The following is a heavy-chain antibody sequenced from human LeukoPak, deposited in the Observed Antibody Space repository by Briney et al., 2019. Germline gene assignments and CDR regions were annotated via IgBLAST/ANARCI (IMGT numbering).Heavy chain of an antibody. J-gene: IGHJ4*02. CDR1: GGSFSGYY. CDR2: IDHSGST. V-gene: IGHV4-34*01. D-gene: IGHD3-3*01. Sequence: SETLSLTCAVYGGSFSGYYWSWIRQPPGKGLEWIGEIDHSGSTSYNPSLKSRVTISVDTSKNQFSLKLSSVTAADTAVYYCARSGSSGFLEWLLPRYYFDYWGQGTLVTVSS. CDR3: ARSGSSGFLEWLLPRYYFDY.